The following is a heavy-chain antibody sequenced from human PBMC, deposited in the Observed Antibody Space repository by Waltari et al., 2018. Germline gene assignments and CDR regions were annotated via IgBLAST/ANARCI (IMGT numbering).Heavy chain of an antibody. CDR1: GGSFSGYY. D-gene: IGHD3-3*01. Sequence: QVQLQQWGAGLLKPSETLSLTCAVYGGSFSGYYWSWIRQPPGKGLEWIGEINHSGSTNYNPSLKSRVTISVDTSKNQFSLKRSSVTAADTAVYYCARGARADFWSGYSFDYWGQGTLVTVSS. CDR3: ARGARADFWSGYSFDY. CDR2: INHSGST. J-gene: IGHJ4*02. V-gene: IGHV4-34*01.